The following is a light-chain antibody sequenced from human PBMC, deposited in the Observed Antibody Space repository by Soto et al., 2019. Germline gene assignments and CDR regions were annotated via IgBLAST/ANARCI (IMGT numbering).Light chain of an antibody. V-gene: IGKV2-28*01. CDR3: MQALQTPRT. CDR2: LGS. Sequence: DIVMTQSPLSLPVTPGGPASISCRSSQSLLHSNGYNYLDWHLQKPGQSRQLLIYLGSNRASGVPDRFSGSGSGTDFTLKISRVEAEDVGVYYCMQALQTPRTFGQGTKVEIK. J-gene: IGKJ1*01. CDR1: QSLLHSNGYNY.